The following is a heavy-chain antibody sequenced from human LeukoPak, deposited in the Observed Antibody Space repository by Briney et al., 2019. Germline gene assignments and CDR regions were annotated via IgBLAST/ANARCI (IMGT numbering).Heavy chain of an antibody. D-gene: IGHD6-19*01. CDR1: GGSISSYY. J-gene: IGHJ4*02. CDR2: IYYSGST. Sequence: SETLSLTCTVSGGSISSYYWSWIRQPPGKGLEWIGYIYYSGSTNYNPSLKSRVTISVDTSKNQFSLKLSSVTAADTAVYCCASTSYSSGWYDFDYWGQGTLVTVSS. V-gene: IGHV4-59*08. CDR3: ASTSYSSGWYDFDY.